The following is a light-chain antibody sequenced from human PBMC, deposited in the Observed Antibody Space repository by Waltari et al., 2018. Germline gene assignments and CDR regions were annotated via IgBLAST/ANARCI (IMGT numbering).Light chain of an antibody. J-gene: IGLJ3*02. V-gene: IGLV5-45*03. CDR1: SGINVGTYR. Sequence: QAVLTQPSSLSASPGASASLTCTLRSGINVGTYRIYWYQQKPGSPPQYLLRYKSDSDKQEGSGVPIRFSGSKDASANAGILLISGLQSEDEADYYCMIWHSSTWVFGGGTQLTVL. CDR2: YKSDSDK. CDR3: MIWHSSTWV.